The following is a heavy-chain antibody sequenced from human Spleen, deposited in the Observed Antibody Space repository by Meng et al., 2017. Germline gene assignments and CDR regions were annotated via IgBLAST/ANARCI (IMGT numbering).Heavy chain of an antibody. J-gene: IGHJ4*02. CDR3: ASRQGSGSYFPLTLHFDY. CDR1: GYSISSGYY. Sequence: SETLSLTCAVSGYSISSGYYWGWIRQPPGKGLEWIGSIYHSGSTYYNPSLKSRVTISVDTSKNQFSLKLSSVTAADTAVYYCASRQGSGSYFPLTLHFDYWGQGTLVTVSS. CDR2: IYHSGST. V-gene: IGHV4-38-2*01. D-gene: IGHD3-10*01.